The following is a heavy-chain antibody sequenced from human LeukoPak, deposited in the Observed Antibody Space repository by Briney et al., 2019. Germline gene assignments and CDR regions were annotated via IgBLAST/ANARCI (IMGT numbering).Heavy chain of an antibody. D-gene: IGHD7-27*01. V-gene: IGHV7-4-1*02. CDR1: GYSLTRYA. CDR3: AWGSDFDY. J-gene: IGHJ4*02. Sequence: ASVKVSCKASGYSLTRYAMNWVRQAPGQGLEWMGWINTKTGNPTYAQGFTGRFVFSLDTSVSTAYLQISSLKAEDTAVYYCAWGSDFDYWGQGTLVTVSS. CDR2: INTKTGNP.